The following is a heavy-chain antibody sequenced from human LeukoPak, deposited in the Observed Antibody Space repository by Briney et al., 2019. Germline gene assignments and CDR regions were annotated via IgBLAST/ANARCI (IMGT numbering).Heavy chain of an antibody. D-gene: IGHD2-2*01. CDR3: ARRRRYCSSTSCSDTYFDY. J-gene: IGHJ4*02. V-gene: IGHV4-34*01. Sequence: TASETLSLTCAVYGGSFSGYYWSWIRQPPGKGLEWIGEINHSGSTNYNPSLKSRVTISVDTSKNQFSLKLSSVTAADKAVYYCARRRRYCSSTSCSDTYFDYWGQGTLVTVSS. CDR1: GGSFSGYY. CDR2: INHSGST.